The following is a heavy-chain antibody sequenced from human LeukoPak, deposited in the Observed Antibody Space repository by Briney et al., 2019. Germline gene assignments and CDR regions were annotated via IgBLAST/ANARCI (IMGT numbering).Heavy chain of an antibody. D-gene: IGHD2-2*01. CDR3: ARDLGYCSSTSCLEAGFDP. CDR2: IYHSGST. J-gene: IGHJ5*02. CDR1: GYSISSGYY. V-gene: IGHV4-38-2*02. Sequence: SETLSLTCAVSGYSISSGYYWGWIRQPPGKGLEWIGSIYHSGSTYNHPSLKSRVTISVDTSKNQFSLKLSSANAADTAVYYCARDLGYCSSTSCLEAGFDPWGQGTLVTVSS.